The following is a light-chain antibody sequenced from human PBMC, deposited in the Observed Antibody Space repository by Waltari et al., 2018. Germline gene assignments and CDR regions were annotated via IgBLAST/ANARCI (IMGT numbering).Light chain of an antibody. Sequence: QSALTQLASVSGSPGQSITISCTGSNSDIGGYNFVSWYQQHPGKAPKLMIYDLNKRPSLISIRCSASKSGKTASLTISGLQAEDEVNNYCSSYTTSSTLVFGGGTKVTVL. CDR2: DLN. CDR1: NSDIGGYNF. V-gene: IGLV2-14*03. J-gene: IGLJ2*01. CDR3: SSYTTSSTLV.